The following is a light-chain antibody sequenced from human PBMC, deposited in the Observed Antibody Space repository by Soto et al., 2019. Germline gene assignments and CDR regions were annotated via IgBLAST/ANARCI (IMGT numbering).Light chain of an antibody. Sequence: EVVMTQSPATLSMSPGERATLSCRASPTVSSNLAWYQQKPGQTPRLLIYGASTRAPGIPARFSGSGSGTDFTRTISSLQSEDFAVYYGQQYNNWPLTFGGGTKVEI. V-gene: IGKV3-15*01. CDR2: GAS. J-gene: IGKJ4*01. CDR3: QQYNNWPLT. CDR1: PTVSSN.